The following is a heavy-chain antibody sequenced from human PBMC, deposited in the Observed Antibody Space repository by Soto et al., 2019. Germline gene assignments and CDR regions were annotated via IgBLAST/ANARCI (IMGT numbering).Heavy chain of an antibody. J-gene: IGHJ4*02. V-gene: IGHV3-23*01. CDR2: ISGSGSTI. D-gene: IGHD3-22*01. Sequence: LRLSCAASGFTFSSYAVSWVRQAPGKGPEWISSISGSGSTIYYADSVKGRFTISRDNSKNTLYLQMSSLRAEDTAVYYCAKVFYYYDSSGYYYFDYWGQGTLFTVSS. CDR3: AKVFYYYDSSGYYYFDY. CDR1: GFTFSSYA.